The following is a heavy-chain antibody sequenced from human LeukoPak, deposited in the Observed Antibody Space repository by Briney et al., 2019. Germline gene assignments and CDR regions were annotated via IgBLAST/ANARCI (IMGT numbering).Heavy chain of an antibody. CDR1: GYTFNSHG. D-gene: IGHD2-2*02. V-gene: IGHV1-18*04. CDR2: ISAYNGNT. CDR3: AVIVVVPAAIIRAFDAFDI. Sequence: ASVKVSCKASGYTFNSHGISWVRQAPGQGLEWMGWISAYNGNTNYAQKLQGRVTMTRDTSISTAYMELSRLRSDDTAVYYCAVIVVVPAAIIRAFDAFDIWGQGTMVTVSS. J-gene: IGHJ3*02.